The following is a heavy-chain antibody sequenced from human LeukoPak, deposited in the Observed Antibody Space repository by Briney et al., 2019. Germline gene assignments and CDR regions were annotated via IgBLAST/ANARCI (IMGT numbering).Heavy chain of an antibody. CDR3: AKVGILTGYWTFDY. CDR1: GFTFDDYA. J-gene: IGHJ4*02. Sequence: GESLKISCAASGFTFDDYAMHWVRQAPGKGLEWVSLSSGDGGSTYYADSVKGRFTISRDNSKNSLYLQMNSLRTEDTALYYCAKVGILTGYWTFDYWGQGTLVTVSS. CDR2: SSGDGGST. V-gene: IGHV3-43*02. D-gene: IGHD3-9*01.